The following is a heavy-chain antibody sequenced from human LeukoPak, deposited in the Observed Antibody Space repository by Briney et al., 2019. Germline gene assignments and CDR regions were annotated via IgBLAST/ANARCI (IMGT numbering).Heavy chain of an antibody. D-gene: IGHD4/OR15-4a*01. CDR3: ATSPTIKGGFDS. V-gene: IGHV3-74*01. Sequence: GGSLRLSCAVSGFTVSSCCMHWVRQAPGKELVWVSRFDSDGTSTSYADSVKGRFTISRDVAKNTLYLQMNSLRAEDTAVYYCATSPTIKGGFDSWGQGTLVTVSS. CDR2: FDSDGTST. J-gene: IGHJ4*02. CDR1: GFTVSSCC.